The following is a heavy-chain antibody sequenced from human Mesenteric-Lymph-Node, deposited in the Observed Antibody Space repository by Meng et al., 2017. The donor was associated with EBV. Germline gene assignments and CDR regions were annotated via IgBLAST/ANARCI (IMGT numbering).Heavy chain of an antibody. CDR3: AKVDGSGRTNWFDP. CDR1: GGSISTDNW. D-gene: IGHD3-10*01. V-gene: IGHV4-4*02. CDR2: IYHSGSA. Sequence: QVQLHESGPGLVKTSVTLSLTCAVSGGSISTDNWWSWVRQSPGKGLEWIGEIYHSGSANYNPSLRSRVTMSVDKSKNQFSLKLTSVTAADTAVYYCAKVDGSGRTNWFDPWGQGTLVTVSS. J-gene: IGHJ5*02.